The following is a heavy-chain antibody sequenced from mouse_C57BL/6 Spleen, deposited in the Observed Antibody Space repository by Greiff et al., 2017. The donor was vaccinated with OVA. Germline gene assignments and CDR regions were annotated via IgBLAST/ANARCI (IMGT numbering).Heavy chain of an antibody. CDR3: AREGYYDYDGAGD. CDR1: GYTFTDYN. Sequence: EVQLQQSGPELVKPGASVKMSCKASGYTFTDYNMHWVKQSHGKSLEWIGYINPNNGGTSYKQQFKGKATFTVNKSSSTAYMELRSLTSEDSAVYYCAREGYYDYDGAGDWGQGTTLTGSA. J-gene: IGHJ2*01. CDR2: INPNNGGT. V-gene: IGHV1-22*01. D-gene: IGHD2-4*01.